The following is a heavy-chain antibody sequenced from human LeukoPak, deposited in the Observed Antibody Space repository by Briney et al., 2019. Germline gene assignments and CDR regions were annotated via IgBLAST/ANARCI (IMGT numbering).Heavy chain of an antibody. CDR2: MWSDGRRT. V-gene: IGHV3-33*06. Sequence: GGSLRLSCAASGFTFSNYGMHWVRQAPGKGLELVAIMWSDGRRTHYADSVKGRFTISRGNSKNTLYLQMNSLRAEDTAVYYCAKGGSGYYLLDYWGQGTLVTVSS. D-gene: IGHD3-22*01. J-gene: IGHJ4*02. CDR3: AKGGSGYYLLDY. CDR1: GFTFSNYG.